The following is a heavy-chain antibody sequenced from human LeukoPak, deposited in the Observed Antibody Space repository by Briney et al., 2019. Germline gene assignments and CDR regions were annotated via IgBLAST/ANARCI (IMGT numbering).Heavy chain of an antibody. CDR3: ARVVAAAGIDY. D-gene: IGHD6-13*01. CDR1: GFTFSSYS. V-gene: IGHV3-21*01. Sequence: GGSLRLSCAASGFTFSSYSMNWVRRAPGKGLEWVSSISSSSSYIYYADSVKGRFPISRDNAKNSLYLQMNSLRAEDTAVYYCARVVAAAGIDYWGQGTLVTVSS. CDR2: ISSSSSYI. J-gene: IGHJ4*02.